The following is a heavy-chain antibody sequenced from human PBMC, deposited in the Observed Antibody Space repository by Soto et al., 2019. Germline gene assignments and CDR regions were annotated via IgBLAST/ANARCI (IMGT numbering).Heavy chain of an antibody. J-gene: IGHJ6*03. CDR1: GGSLSGYY. Sequence: SETLSLTCAVYGGSLSGYYWSWIRQPPGKGLEWIGEINHSGSTNYNPSLKSRVTISVDTSKNQFSLKLSSVTAADTAVYYCARATTYYECWTPSYYYYYMDVWGKGTTVTVSS. CDR2: INHSGST. D-gene: IGHD3-3*01. CDR3: ARATTYYECWTPSYYYYYMDV. V-gene: IGHV4-34*01.